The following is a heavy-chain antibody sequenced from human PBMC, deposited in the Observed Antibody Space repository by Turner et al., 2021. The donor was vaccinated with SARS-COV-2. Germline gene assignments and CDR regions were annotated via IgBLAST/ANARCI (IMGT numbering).Heavy chain of an antibody. D-gene: IGHD1-1*01. Sequence: EVQLVESGGGLVQPGGSLRLSCAASGFTFGSYWMSWVRQAPGKGLEWVANIKQDGSEKYYVDSVKGRFTISRDNAKNSLYLQMNSLRAEDTAVYYCARDLYNWNSGYFDYWGQGTLVTVSS. V-gene: IGHV3-7*01. CDR3: ARDLYNWNSGYFDY. CDR2: IKQDGSEK. J-gene: IGHJ4*02. CDR1: GFTFGSYW.